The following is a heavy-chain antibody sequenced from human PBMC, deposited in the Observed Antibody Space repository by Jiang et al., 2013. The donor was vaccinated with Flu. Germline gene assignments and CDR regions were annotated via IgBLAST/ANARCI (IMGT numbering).Heavy chain of an antibody. D-gene: IGHD2-15*01. CDR1: GYTFTGYY. V-gene: IGHV1-2*02. Sequence: SGAEVKKPGASVKVSCKASGYTFTGYYMHWVRQAPGQGLEWMGWINPNSGGTNYAQKFQGRVTMTRDTSINTAYMELSRLRSDDTAVYYCARTPRYCSGGSCPSFDYWGQGTLVTVSS. J-gene: IGHJ4*02. CDR3: ARTPRYCSGGSCPSFDY. CDR2: INPNSGGT.